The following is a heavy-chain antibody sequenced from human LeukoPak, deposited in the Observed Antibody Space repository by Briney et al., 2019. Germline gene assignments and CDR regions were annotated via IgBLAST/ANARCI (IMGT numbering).Heavy chain of an antibody. CDR2: INSDGINT. V-gene: IGHV3-74*01. CDR1: GFTFSNYW. CDR3: TRYNVGFES. D-gene: IGHD1-1*01. Sequence: PGGSLRLSCAASGFTFSNYWMHWVRQAPGKGLVWVSRINSDGINTSYADSVKGRFTISRDNAKNSLYLQMNSLRAEDTAVYYCTRYNVGFESWGQGTLVTVSS. J-gene: IGHJ4*02.